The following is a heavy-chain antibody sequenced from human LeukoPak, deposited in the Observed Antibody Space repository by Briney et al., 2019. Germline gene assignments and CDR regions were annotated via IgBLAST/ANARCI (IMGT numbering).Heavy chain of an antibody. V-gene: IGHV1-18*01. CDR3: ARAAIGTFWNDAPPERRMEFDP. J-gene: IGHJ5*02. CDR1: GYTFTSYG. CDR2: ISAYNGNT. Sequence: ASVKVSCKASGYTFTSYGISWVRQAPGQGLEWMGWISAYNGNTNYAQKLQGRVTMTTDTSTSTACMELRSLRSDDTAVYYCARAAIGTFWNDAPPERRMEFDPWGQGTLVTVSS. D-gene: IGHD1-1*01.